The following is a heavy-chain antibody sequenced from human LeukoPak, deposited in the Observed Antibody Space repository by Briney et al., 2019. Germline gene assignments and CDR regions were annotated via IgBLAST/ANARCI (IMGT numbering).Heavy chain of an antibody. D-gene: IGHD3-22*01. CDR3: ARDRGDYYDSSGPFDY. CDR1: GYTFTGYY. CDR2: INPNSGGT. V-gene: IGHV1-2*02. J-gene: IGHJ4*02. Sequence: ASVKVSCKVSGYTFTGYYMHWVRQAPGQGLEWMGWINPNSGGTNYAQKFQGRVTMTRDTSISTAYMELSRLRSDDTAVYYCARDRGDYYDSSGPFDYWGQGTLVTVSS.